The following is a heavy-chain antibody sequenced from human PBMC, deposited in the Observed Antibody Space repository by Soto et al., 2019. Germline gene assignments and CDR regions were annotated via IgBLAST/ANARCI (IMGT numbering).Heavy chain of an antibody. D-gene: IGHD3-10*01. V-gene: IGHV1-18*01. J-gene: IGHJ4*02. CDR1: GYTFTSYG. CDR3: ERVSRTKSRSYYKPDY. CDR2: ISAYNGNT. Sequence: QVQLVQSGAEVKKPGASVKVSCKASGYTFTSYGISWVRQAPGQGLEWMGWISAYNGNTNYAQKLQGRVTMTTDTSTSTTYMEQRSLRSDDTAVYYCERVSRTKSRSYYKPDYWGQGTMVTVSS.